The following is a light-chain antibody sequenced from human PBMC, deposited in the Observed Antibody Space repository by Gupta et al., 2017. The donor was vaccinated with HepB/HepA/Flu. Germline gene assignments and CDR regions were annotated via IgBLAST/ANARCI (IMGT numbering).Light chain of an antibody. CDR1: SSDVGGYNY. CDR2: DVS. V-gene: IGLV2-11*01. CDR3: CSYAGSYTWV. Sequence: SALTQPRSVSGSPGQSVTISCTGTSSDVGGYNYVSWYQQHPGKAPKLMIYDVSKRPSGVPDRFSGSKSGNTASLTISGLQAEDEADYYCCSYAGSYTWVFGGGTNLTVL. J-gene: IGLJ3*02.